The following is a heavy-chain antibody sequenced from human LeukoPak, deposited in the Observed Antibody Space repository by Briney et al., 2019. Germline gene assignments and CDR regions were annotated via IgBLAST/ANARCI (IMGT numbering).Heavy chain of an antibody. CDR2: INHSGST. Sequence: PSETLSLTCAVYGGSFSGYYWSWLRQPPPKGLEWIGEINHSGSTNYNPSLTSRVTISVDTSKNQFSLKLSSVPAADTAVYYCARRLVDVRTPNTWITFGGVIVYNWFDPWGQGTLVTVSS. CDR1: GGSFSGYY. CDR3: ARRLVDVRTPNTWITFGGVIVYNWFDP. V-gene: IGHV4-34*01. J-gene: IGHJ5*02. D-gene: IGHD3-16*02.